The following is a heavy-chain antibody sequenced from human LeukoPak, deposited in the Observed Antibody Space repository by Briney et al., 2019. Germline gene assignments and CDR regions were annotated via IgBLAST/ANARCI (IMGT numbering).Heavy chain of an antibody. D-gene: IGHD5-18*01. CDR2: IYPGDSDT. V-gene: IGHV5-51*01. J-gene: IGHJ3*02. Sequence: GESLKISCKGSGYSFTSYWIGWVRQMPGKGLEWMGIIYPGDSDTRYSPSFQGQVTISADKSISTAYLQWSSLKASDTAMYYCARPSGIQLRQTPAFDIWGQGTMVTVSS. CDR1: GYSFTSYW. CDR3: ARPSGIQLRQTPAFDI.